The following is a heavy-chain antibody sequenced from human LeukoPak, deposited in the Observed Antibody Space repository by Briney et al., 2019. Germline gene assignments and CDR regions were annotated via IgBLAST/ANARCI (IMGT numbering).Heavy chain of an antibody. CDR1: GFTVSSNY. J-gene: IGHJ4*02. D-gene: IGHD4-17*01. CDR2: TYSGGST. V-gene: IGHV3-66*01. CDR3: ARVRDGDYYDY. Sequence: GGSLRLSCAASGFTVSSNYMSWVRQAPGKGLEWVSVTYSGGSTYYADSVKGRFTISRDNSKNTLYLQMNSLRADDTAVYYCARVRDGDYYDYWGQGTQVTVSS.